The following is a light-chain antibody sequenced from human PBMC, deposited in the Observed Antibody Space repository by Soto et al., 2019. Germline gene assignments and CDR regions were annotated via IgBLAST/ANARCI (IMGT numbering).Light chain of an antibody. J-gene: IGKJ1*01. V-gene: IGKV3-15*01. Sequence: IVMTQSPATLSVSPGERATLSCRASQTINSNLAWYQQKPGQAPLLLIYGASSRATGVPARFSGSGSGTEFTLTINSLLSEDFAVYYCQQYNSWPTFGQGTKVDIK. CDR3: QQYNSWPT. CDR1: QTINSN. CDR2: GAS.